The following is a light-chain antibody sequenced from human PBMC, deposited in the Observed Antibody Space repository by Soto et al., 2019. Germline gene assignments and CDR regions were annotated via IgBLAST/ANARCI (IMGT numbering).Light chain of an antibody. CDR1: SSDGGGYNY. Sequence: QSALTQPASVSGSPGQTITISCTGTSSDGGGYNYVSWYQQHPGKAPKLMIYEVSNRPSGVSNRVSASKSGNTAALTISGRQAEDEAADYCSSYTSSSTRVFGGGTKLTVL. CDR3: SSYTSSSTRV. J-gene: IGLJ3*02. CDR2: EVS. V-gene: IGLV2-14*01.